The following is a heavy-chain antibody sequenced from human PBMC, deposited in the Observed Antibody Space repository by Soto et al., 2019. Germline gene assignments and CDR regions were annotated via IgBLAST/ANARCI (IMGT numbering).Heavy chain of an antibody. CDR2: ISSEGRNQ. J-gene: IGHJ3*02. Sequence: PEGSLRLSCVASGFTFSSFAMHWVRQAPGKGLEWVAVISSEGRNQYYADSVKGRFTISRDNSKNTLYLQMNSLRTEDTAVYYCAGETVRGDYGFDIWGQGTMVTVSS. CDR3: AGETVRGDYGFDI. V-gene: IGHV3-30*03. CDR1: GFTFSSFA. D-gene: IGHD4-17*01.